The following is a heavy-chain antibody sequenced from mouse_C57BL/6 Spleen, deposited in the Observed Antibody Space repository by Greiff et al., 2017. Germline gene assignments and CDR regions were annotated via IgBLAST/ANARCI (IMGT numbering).Heavy chain of an antibody. Sequence: QVQLQQPGAELVMPGASVKLSCKASGYTFTSYWMHWVKQRPGQGLEWIGEIDPSDSYTNYNQEFKGKSTLTVDKSSSTAYMQLSSLTSEDSAVYYCARTEYGNYVWFAYWGQGTLVTVSA. CDR2: IDPSDSYT. CDR1: GYTFTSYW. J-gene: IGHJ3*01. CDR3: ARTEYGNYVWFAY. V-gene: IGHV1-69*01. D-gene: IGHD2-1*01.